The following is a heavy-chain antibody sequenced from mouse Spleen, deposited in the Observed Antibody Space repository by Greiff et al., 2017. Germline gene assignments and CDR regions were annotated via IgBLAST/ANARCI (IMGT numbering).Heavy chain of an antibody. J-gene: IGHJ4*01. CDR2: INPSSGYT. CDR1: GYTFTSYW. V-gene: IGHV1-7*01. D-gene: IGHD2-12*01. CDR3: ARCYDAVGYAMDY. Sequence: QVHVKQSGAELAKPGASVKLSCKASGYTFTSYWMHWVKQRPGQGLEWIGYINPSSGYTKYNQKFRDKATLTADKSSSTAYMQLSSLTYEDSAVYYCARCYDAVGYAMDYWGQGTSVTVSS.